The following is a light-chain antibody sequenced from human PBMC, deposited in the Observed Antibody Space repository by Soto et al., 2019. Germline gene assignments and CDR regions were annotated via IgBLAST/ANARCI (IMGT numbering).Light chain of an antibody. CDR3: QQDYNLPGT. CDR2: GAS. J-gene: IGKJ1*01. V-gene: IGKV3D-7*01. CDR1: QSVSSSY. Sequence: EIVMTQSPATLYLSPGERATLSCRASQSVSSSYLSWYQQKPGQAPRLLIYGASTRATGIPARFRGSGSGTDFTLTISSLEPEDFAVYYCQQDYNLPGTFGQGTKVEIK.